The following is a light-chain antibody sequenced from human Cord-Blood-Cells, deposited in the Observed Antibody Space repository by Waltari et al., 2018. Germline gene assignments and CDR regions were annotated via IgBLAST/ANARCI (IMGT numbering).Light chain of an antibody. CDR2: RNK. V-gene: IGLV1-47*01. CDR1: SSNIGSNY. CDR3: AAWDDSLSGDWV. Sequence: QSVLTQPPSASGTPGQRVTISCSGSSSNIGSNYVYWYQQLPGTAPKLLIYRNKPRPSGVPDRFSGSKSGPSASLAISGLRSEDEADYYCAAWDDSLSGDWVFGGGTKLTVL. J-gene: IGLJ3*02.